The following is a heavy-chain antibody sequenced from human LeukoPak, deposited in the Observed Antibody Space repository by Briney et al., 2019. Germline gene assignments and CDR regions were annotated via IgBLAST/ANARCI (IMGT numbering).Heavy chain of an antibody. Sequence: GGSLRLSCAASGFTFSRYWMSWVRQAPAKGLEWVANIKQDGSEKYYVDSVKGRFTISRDNAKNSLFLQMNSLRAEDTAVYYCARDIATAGHFAFDYWGQGTLVTVSS. D-gene: IGHD6-13*01. CDR3: ARDIATAGHFAFDY. V-gene: IGHV3-7*01. J-gene: IGHJ4*02. CDR2: IKQDGSEK. CDR1: GFTFSRYW.